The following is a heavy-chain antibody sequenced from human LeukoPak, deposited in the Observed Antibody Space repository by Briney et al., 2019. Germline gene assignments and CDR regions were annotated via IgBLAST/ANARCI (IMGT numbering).Heavy chain of an antibody. D-gene: IGHD2-2*01. Sequence: GAPVKVSCKASGYTFTSYYMHWVRQAPGQGLEWMGIINPSGGSTSYAQKFQGRVTMTRDTSTSTVYMELSSLRSEDTAVYYCARDLIVGYCSSTRCYGEYYYYGMDVWGQGTTVTVSS. J-gene: IGHJ6*02. CDR2: INPSGGST. V-gene: IGHV1-46*01. CDR1: GYTFTSYY. CDR3: ARDLIVGYCSSTRCYGEYYYYGMDV.